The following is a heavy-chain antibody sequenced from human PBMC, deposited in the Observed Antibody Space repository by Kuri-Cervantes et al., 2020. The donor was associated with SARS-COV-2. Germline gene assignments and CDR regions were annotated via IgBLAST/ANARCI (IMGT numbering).Heavy chain of an antibody. CDR2: ISWNSGSI. J-gene: IGHJ3*02. D-gene: IGHD6-6*01. Sequence: LSLTCAASGFTFDDYAMHWVRQAPGKGLEWVSGISWNSGSIYYADSVKGRFTISRDNAKNSLYLQMNSLRAEDTAVYYCAIGDSSSPHDAFDIWGQGTMVTVSS. CDR1: GFTFDDYA. V-gene: IGHV3-9*01. CDR3: AIGDSSSPHDAFDI.